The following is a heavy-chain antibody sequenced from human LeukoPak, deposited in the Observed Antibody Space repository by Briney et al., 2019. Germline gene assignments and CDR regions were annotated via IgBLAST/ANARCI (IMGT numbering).Heavy chain of an antibody. Sequence: ASVTVSFKASGYTFTSYGISWVRQAPGQGLEWMGWISAYNGNTNYAQKLQGRVTMTTDTSTSTAYMELRSLRSDDTAVYYCARDGDGGVVAAYYYYYYGMDVWGKGTTVTVSS. CDR2: ISAYNGNT. V-gene: IGHV1-18*04. J-gene: IGHJ6*04. CDR3: ARDGDGGVVAAYYYYYYGMDV. CDR1: GYTFTSYG. D-gene: IGHD2-15*01.